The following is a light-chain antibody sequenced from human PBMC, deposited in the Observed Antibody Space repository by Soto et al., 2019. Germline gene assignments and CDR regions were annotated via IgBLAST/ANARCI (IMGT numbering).Light chain of an antibody. CDR2: GVS. CDR1: KSVSNNY. Sequence: EIVLTQSQGTLSLSPGERATLSCRASKSVSNNYLSWYQQKPGQDPRLLIYGVSNRATVIPDRFSGSGSGTDFTLTISRLEPEDFTVYYCQQYGSSGTFGQGTKVEIK. V-gene: IGKV3-20*01. J-gene: IGKJ1*01. CDR3: QQYGSSGT.